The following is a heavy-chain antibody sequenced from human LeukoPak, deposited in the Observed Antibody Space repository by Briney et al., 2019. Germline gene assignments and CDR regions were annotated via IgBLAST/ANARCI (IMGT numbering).Heavy chain of an antibody. D-gene: IGHD2-8*01. Sequence: PGGSLRLSCAASGFTFDDYGMSWVRQAPGKGLEWVSIIYSAGSTYYADSVKGRFTISRDNSKNTLYLQMNSLRAEDTAVYYCAKGHCTNGICWLDWGQGTLVTVSS. V-gene: IGHV3-53*01. CDR1: GFTFDDYG. CDR3: AKGHCTNGICWLD. CDR2: IYSAGST. J-gene: IGHJ4*02.